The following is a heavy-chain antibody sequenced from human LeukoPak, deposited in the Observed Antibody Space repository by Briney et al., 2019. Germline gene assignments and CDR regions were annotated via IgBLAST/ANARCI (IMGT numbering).Heavy chain of an antibody. V-gene: IGHV3-11*04. Sequence: GGSLRLSCAASGFTFSDYHMSWIRQAPGKGLEWVSYISRSSTTIYYTDSVKGRFTVSRDNAKNSLYLQMNSLRAEDTAVYYCARDPDYYDSSGYNYYFDYWGQGTLVTVSS. CDR3: ARDPDYYDSSGYNYYFDY. J-gene: IGHJ4*02. CDR1: GFTFSDYH. CDR2: ISRSSTTI. D-gene: IGHD3-22*01.